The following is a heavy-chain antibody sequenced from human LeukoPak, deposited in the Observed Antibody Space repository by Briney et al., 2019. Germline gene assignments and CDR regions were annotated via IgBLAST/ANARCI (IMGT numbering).Heavy chain of an antibody. D-gene: IGHD6-19*01. CDR3: ARDHALTQWLPLRFDP. CDR1: GYTFTSYA. CDR2: INTNTGNP. V-gene: IGHV7-4-1*02. Sequence: ASVKVSCKASGYTFTSYAMNWVRQAPGQGLEWMGWINTNTGNPTYAQGFTGRFVFSLDTSVSTAYLQISSLKAEDTAVYYCARDHALTQWLPLRFDPWGQGTLVTVSS. J-gene: IGHJ5*02.